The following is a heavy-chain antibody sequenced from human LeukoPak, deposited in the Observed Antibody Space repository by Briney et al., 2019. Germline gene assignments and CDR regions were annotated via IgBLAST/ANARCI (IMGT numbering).Heavy chain of an antibody. D-gene: IGHD3-9*01. CDR1: GFTFSSYS. CDR3: ARDLSYYDILTGYSNYYMDV. Sequence: GGSLRLSCAASGFTFSSYSMNWVRQAPGKGLEWVSSTSSSSSYIYYADSVKGRFTISRDNAKNSLYLQMNSLRAEDAAVYYCARDLSYYDILTGYSNYYMDVWGKGTTVTVSS. V-gene: IGHV3-21*01. J-gene: IGHJ6*03. CDR2: TSSSSSYI.